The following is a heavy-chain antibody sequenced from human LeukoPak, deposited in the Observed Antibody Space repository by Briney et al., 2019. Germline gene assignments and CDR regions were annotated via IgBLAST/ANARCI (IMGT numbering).Heavy chain of an antibody. CDR3: ARYDSTTKWFDP. Sequence: PSQTLSLTCIVSGGSISSGGYYWSWIRQPPGKGLEWIGYIYHSGSTNCNPSLKSRAIMSVDRSKSQFSLKLSSVTAADTAVYYCARYDSTTKWFDPWGQGTLASVSS. CDR2: IYHSGST. V-gene: IGHV4-30-2*01. D-gene: IGHD4-11*01. J-gene: IGHJ5*02. CDR1: GGSISSGGYY.